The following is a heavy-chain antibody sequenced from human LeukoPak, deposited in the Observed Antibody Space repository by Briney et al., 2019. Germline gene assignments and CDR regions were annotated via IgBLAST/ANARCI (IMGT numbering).Heavy chain of an antibody. J-gene: IGHJ4*02. V-gene: IGHV3-23*01. CDR3: AKDLGREPRGYFDY. CDR1: GFTFSSYA. D-gene: IGHD3-16*01. CDR2: ISGSGGST. Sequence: GGSLRLSCAASGFTFSSYAMSWVRQAPGKGLEWVSAISGSGGSTYYADSVKGRFTISRDNSKNTLYLQMNSLRAEDTAAYYCAKDLGREPRGYFDYWGQGTLVTVSS.